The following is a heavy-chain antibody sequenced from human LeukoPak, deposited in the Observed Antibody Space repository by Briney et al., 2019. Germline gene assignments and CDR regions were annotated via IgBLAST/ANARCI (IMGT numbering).Heavy chain of an antibody. J-gene: IGHJ4*02. D-gene: IGHD3-22*01. Sequence: SETLSLTCAVYGGSFSGYYWSWIRQPPGKGLEWIGEINHSGSTNYNPSLKSRVTISVDTSKNQFSLKLSSVTAADTAVYYCARGLSSGYYYRVYYFDYWGQGTLVTVSS. CDR2: INHSGST. CDR3: ARGLSSGYYYRVYYFDY. CDR1: GGSFSGYY. V-gene: IGHV4-34*01.